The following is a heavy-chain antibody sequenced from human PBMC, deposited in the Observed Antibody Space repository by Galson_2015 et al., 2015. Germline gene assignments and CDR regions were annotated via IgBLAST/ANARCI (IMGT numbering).Heavy chain of an antibody. V-gene: IGHV3-30-3*01. Sequence: SLRLSCAASGFTFSSYAMHWVRQAPGKGLEWVAVISYDGSNKYYADSVKGRFTISRDNSKNTLYLQMNSLRAEDTAVYYCARDYGSGSYYNGYFDYWGQGTLVTVSS. CDR3: ARDYGSGSYYNGYFDY. D-gene: IGHD3-10*01. CDR1: GFTFSSYA. J-gene: IGHJ4*02. CDR2: ISYDGSNK.